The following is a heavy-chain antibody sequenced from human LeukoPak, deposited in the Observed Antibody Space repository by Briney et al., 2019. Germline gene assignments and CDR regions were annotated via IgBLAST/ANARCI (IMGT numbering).Heavy chain of an antibody. CDR1: GYTFTSYD. CDR2: INPNSGGT. V-gene: IGHV1-2*02. CDR3: ARDRYYGDYGY. Sequence: ASVKVSCKASGYTFTSYDINWVRQAPGQGLEWMGWINPNSGGTNYAQKFQGRVTMTRDTSISTAYMELSRLRSDDTAVYYCARDRYYGDYGYWGQGTLVTVSS. J-gene: IGHJ4*02. D-gene: IGHD4-17*01.